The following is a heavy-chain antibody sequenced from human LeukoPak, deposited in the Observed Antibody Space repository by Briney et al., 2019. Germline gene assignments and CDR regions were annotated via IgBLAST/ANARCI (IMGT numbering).Heavy chain of an antibody. V-gene: IGHV3-30*18. D-gene: IGHD3-3*01. CDR3: AKDGSKTYYDFWSGYYTGGGGRPFDY. CDR1: GFTFSSYG. CDR2: ISCDGSNK. Sequence: GGSLRLSCAASGFTFSSYGMHWVRQAPGKGLEWVAVISCDGSNKYYADSVKGRFTISRDNSKNTLYLQMNSLRAEDTAVYYCAKDGSKTYYDFWSGYYTGGGGRPFDYWGQGTLVTVSS. J-gene: IGHJ4*02.